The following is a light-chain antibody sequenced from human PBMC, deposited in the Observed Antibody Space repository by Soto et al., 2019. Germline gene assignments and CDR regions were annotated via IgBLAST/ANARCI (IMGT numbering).Light chain of an antibody. CDR2: DAS. CDR1: QSIYTK. CDR3: HQFATTRS. J-gene: IGKJ1*01. Sequence: EIVLTQSPGTLSLSPGEGATLSCRASQSIYTKLAWYQKKSGQAPRLLIYDASTRAYGIPDRFSGSGSGTDFSLTISRLEPEDFAVYYCHQFATTRSFGQGTKV. V-gene: IGKV3-20*01.